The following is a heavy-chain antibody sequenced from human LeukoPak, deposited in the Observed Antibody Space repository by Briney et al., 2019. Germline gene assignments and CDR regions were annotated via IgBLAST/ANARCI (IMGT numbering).Heavy chain of an antibody. V-gene: IGHV4-59*08. D-gene: IGHD6-13*01. CDR1: GGSISSYY. Sequence: SETLSLTCTVSGGSISSYYWSWIRQPPGKGLEWIGYIYYSGSTNYNPSLKSRVTISVDTSKNQFSLKLSSVTAADTAVYYCARQGGGSWYETGWFDPWGQGTLVTVSS. CDR2: IYYSGST. J-gene: IGHJ5*02. CDR3: ARQGGGSWYETGWFDP.